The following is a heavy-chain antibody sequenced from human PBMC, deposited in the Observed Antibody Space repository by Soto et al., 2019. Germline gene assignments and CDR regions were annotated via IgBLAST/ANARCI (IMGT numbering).Heavy chain of an antibody. Sequence: QVQLVQSGAELKKPGSSVKVSCKASGGNFSDHGISWVRQAPGQGLEWMGGIIPLFGTTNYAHKFKGRVTITADESTSTGYMELTSLRFEDTAIYYCATARGTSWYNWFDPWGQGTLVIVSS. CDR1: GGNFSDHG. CDR3: ATARGTSWYNWFDP. CDR2: IIPLFGTT. D-gene: IGHD2-2*01. J-gene: IGHJ5*02. V-gene: IGHV1-69*01.